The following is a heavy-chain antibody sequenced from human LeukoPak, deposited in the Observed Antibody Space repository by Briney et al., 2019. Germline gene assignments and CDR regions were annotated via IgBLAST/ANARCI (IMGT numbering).Heavy chain of an antibody. J-gene: IGHJ4*02. CDR1: GGSISSYC. CDR3: ASALYYYDSRGGAYYFDN. Sequence: PSETLSLTCTVSGGSISSYCWNWIRQPPGKGLEWIGYVSDSGSTNCNTSLKSRVTISVDTSKNQFSLMLTSVTAADTAMYYCASALYYYDSRGGAYYFDNWGQGTLVTVSS. V-gene: IGHV4-59*01. CDR2: VSDSGST. D-gene: IGHD3-22*01.